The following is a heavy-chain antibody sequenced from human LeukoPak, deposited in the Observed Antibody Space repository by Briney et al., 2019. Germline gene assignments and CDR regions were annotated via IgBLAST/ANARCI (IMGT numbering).Heavy chain of an antibody. CDR3: ARVEGVTTEIDP. CDR1: GGSFSGYY. Sequence: SETLSLTCAVYGGSFSGYYWGWIRQPPGKGLEWIGSIYHSGRTYYNPSLKSRVTISVDTSKNQFSLKLTSVTAADTAVYYCARVEGVTTEIDPWGQGTLVTVSS. J-gene: IGHJ5*02. V-gene: IGHV4-38-2*01. CDR2: IYHSGRT. D-gene: IGHD4-17*01.